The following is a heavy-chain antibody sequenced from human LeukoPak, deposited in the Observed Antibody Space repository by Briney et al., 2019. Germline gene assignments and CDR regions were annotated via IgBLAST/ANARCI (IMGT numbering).Heavy chain of an antibody. Sequence: GGSLRLSCAASGFTFSNYWMSWVRQAPGKGLEWVANINQPANSQNTVDSVKGRFTISRDNAQNSLFLQMNSLRAEDSAVYYCARVGYHHDDLDVWGQGTTVIVSS. J-gene: IGHJ6*02. V-gene: IGHV3-7*01. CDR2: INQPANSQ. CDR1: GFTFSNYW. CDR3: ARVGYHHDDLDV.